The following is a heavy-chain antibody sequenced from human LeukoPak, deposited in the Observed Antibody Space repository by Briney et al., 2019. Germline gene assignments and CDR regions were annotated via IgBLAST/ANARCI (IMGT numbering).Heavy chain of an antibody. CDR2: ISGSGGST. J-gene: IGHJ4*02. CDR3: AKVMDSYSSSWYQNPYYFDY. Sequence: GGSLRLSCAASGFTFSSYTTSWVRQAPGKGLEWVSAISGSGGSTYYADSVKGRFTISRDNSKNTLYLQMNSLRAEDTAVYYCAKVMDSYSSSWYQNPYYFDYWGQGTLVTVSS. CDR1: GFTFSSYT. D-gene: IGHD6-13*01. V-gene: IGHV3-23*01.